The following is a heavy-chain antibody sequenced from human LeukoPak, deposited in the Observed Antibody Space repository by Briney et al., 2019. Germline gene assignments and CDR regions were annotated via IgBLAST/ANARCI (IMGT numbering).Heavy chain of an antibody. CDR2: ISKDGSDK. CDR1: GFTFSDYA. Sequence: GGSLRLSCAASGFTFSDYAMHWVRQAPGKGLEWVAVISKDGSDKYYPGSVRGRFTISRDNSKNTIYLQMDSLRAEDTAIYYCARDYWWNYDYWGQGTLVTISS. J-gene: IGHJ4*02. D-gene: IGHD1-7*01. V-gene: IGHV3-30-3*01. CDR3: ARDYWWNYDY.